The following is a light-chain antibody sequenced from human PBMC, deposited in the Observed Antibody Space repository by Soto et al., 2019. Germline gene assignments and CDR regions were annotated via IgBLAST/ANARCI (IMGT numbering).Light chain of an antibody. CDR2: GAS. Sequence: EIVLMQSPGTLSLSPGERAALSCRASQNVGASYIAWYQQKPGQAPRLLMDGASRRATGIADRFSGSGSGTDFTLTITRLEPEDFAVYYCQKYGGPPYTFGQGTKLEI. J-gene: IGKJ2*01. V-gene: IGKV3-20*01. CDR1: QNVGASY. CDR3: QKYGGPPYT.